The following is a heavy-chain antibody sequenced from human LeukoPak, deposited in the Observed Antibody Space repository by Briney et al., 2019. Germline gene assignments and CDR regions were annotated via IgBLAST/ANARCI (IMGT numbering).Heavy chain of an antibody. CDR2: TFYRSKWYN. Sequence: SQTLALTCGIYGDIVSNNSVAWSWIRQSPSRGLEWLGRTFYRSKWYNDSLPSVTGRIIINPDTSKNQFSLQLNSVTPEDTAVYYCVRELWWYDSNHNWFDPWGQGVLVTVSS. V-gene: IGHV6-1*01. J-gene: IGHJ5*02. CDR1: GDIVSNNSVA. D-gene: IGHD2-21*01. CDR3: VRELWWYDSNHNWFDP.